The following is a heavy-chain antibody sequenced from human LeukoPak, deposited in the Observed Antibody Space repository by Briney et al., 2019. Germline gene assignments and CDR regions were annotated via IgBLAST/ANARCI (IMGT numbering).Heavy chain of an antibody. CDR1: GFTFSTYW. CDR2: INSDGSSP. J-gene: IGHJ3*02. D-gene: IGHD2-15*01. Sequence: GGSLRLSCAASGFTFSTYWMHWVRQAPGKGLVWVSCINSDGSSPSYADPVKGRFTISRDNAKNTVYLQMNSLRAEDTAVYYCAKPEGEVVTPYDAFDIWGQGTMVTVSS. CDR3: AKPEGEVVTPYDAFDI. V-gene: IGHV3-74*01.